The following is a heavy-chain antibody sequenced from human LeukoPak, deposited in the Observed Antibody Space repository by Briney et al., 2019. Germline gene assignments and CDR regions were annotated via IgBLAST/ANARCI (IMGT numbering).Heavy chain of an antibody. V-gene: IGHV3-15*01. CDR2: IKSKTDGGTT. CDR1: GFTFSNAW. Sequence: GGSLRLSCAASGFTFSNAWMSWVRQAPGKGLEWVGRIKSKTDGGTTDYAAPVKGRFTISRDDSKNTLYLQMNSLKTEDTAVYYCARGMGRSWSLDNWGQGTLVTVSS. D-gene: IGHD6-13*01. CDR3: ARGMGRSWSLDN. J-gene: IGHJ4*02.